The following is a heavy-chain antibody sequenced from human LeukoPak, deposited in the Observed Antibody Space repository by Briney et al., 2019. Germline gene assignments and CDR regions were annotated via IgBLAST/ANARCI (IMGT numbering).Heavy chain of an antibody. Sequence: SETLSLTCTVSGCSISSYYWSWLRQPPGKGLEWFGYIYYSGSTNYNPSLKSRVTISVDTSKNQFSLKLSSVTAADTAVYYCARARYCSSTSCYGAFDIWGQGTMVTVSS. V-gene: IGHV4-59*01. D-gene: IGHD2-2*01. CDR3: ARARYCSSTSCYGAFDI. CDR2: IYYSGST. J-gene: IGHJ3*02. CDR1: GCSISSYY.